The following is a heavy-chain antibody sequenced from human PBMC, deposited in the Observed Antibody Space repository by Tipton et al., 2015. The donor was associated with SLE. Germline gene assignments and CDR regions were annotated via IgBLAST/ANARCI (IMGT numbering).Heavy chain of an antibody. Sequence: TLSLTCTVSGGSISSYYWSWIRQPPGKGLGWIGYIYYSGRTNYNPSLKSRVTISVDTSKNQFSLKLSSVTAADTAVYYCAISGGFDYWGQGTLVTVSS. CDR3: AISGGFDY. CDR1: GGSISSYY. J-gene: IGHJ4*02. V-gene: IGHV4-59*01. D-gene: IGHD7-27*01. CDR2: IYYSGRT.